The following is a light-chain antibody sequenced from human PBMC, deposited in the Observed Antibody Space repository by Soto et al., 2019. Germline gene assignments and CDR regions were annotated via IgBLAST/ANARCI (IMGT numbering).Light chain of an antibody. CDR3: QQRRT. CDR1: LTVSSY. V-gene: IGKV3-11*01. Sequence: EIVLTQSPATLSLSPGERATLSCRASLTVSSYLAWYQQKPGQAPRLLVYDASDRATGIPARFSGSGSGTDFTLTISSLEPEDFAVYYCQQRRTFGQGTRLEIK. CDR2: DAS. J-gene: IGKJ5*01.